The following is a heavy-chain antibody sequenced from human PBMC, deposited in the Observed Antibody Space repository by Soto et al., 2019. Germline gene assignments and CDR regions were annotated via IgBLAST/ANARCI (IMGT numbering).Heavy chain of an antibody. J-gene: IGHJ4*02. D-gene: IGHD2-2*01. V-gene: IGHV4-59*01. CDR1: ASSISSYY. Sequence: SETLSLTCTLSASSISSYYWCWVRQPPGKGLEWIGYIYYSGSTNYTPSLKSRVTISVDPSKNQFSLKLSSVTAADTAVYYCASSRYCSSTSCYVPFDYWGQRTLVTVSS. CDR3: ASSRYCSSTSCYVPFDY. CDR2: IYYSGST.